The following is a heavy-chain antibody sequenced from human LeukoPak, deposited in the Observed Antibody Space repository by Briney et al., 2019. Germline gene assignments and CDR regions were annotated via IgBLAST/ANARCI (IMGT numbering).Heavy chain of an antibody. CDR1: GGSIGSSSYY. Sequence: SETLSLTCTVSGGSIGSSSYYWGWIRQPPGKGLEWIGSIYYSGSTYYNPSLKSRVTISVDTSKNQFSLKLSSVTAADTAVYYCARKYDFWSGYYDYWGQGTLVTVSS. D-gene: IGHD3-3*01. V-gene: IGHV4-39*01. J-gene: IGHJ4*02. CDR2: IYYSGST. CDR3: ARKYDFWSGYYDY.